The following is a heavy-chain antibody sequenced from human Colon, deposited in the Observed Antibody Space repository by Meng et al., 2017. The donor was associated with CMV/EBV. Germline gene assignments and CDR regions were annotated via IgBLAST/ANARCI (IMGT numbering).Heavy chain of an antibody. J-gene: IGHJ4*02. CDR2: IYPQDGGT. CDR3: VRESWYFDF. V-gene: IGHV1-2*02. CDR1: GYTFTANH. D-gene: IGHD6-13*01. Sequence: QVQLVQAGTERKKPGASVKCSCKTSGYTFTANHLHWVRQAPGQGLEWMGWIYPQDGGTYFAQKFQDRVTLTRDTSITTAYMELSGLTSDDTAIYYCVRESWYFDFWGEGTLVTVVS.